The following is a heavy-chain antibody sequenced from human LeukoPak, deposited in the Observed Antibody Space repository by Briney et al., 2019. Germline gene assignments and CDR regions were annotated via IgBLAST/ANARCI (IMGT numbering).Heavy chain of an antibody. Sequence: GASVKVSCKASGYTFTSYFMHWVRQAPGQGLEWMGIINPSGGSTSYAQKFQGRVTITRDTSTSTVYMELSSLRSEDTAVYYCARPTLVQYGGFDYWGQGTLVTVSS. CDR1: GYTFTSYF. V-gene: IGHV1-46*01. CDR3: ARPTLVQYGGFDY. CDR2: INPSGGST. D-gene: IGHD4-23*01. J-gene: IGHJ4*02.